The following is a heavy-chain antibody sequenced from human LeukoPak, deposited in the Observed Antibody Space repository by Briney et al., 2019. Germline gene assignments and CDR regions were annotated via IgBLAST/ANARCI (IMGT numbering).Heavy chain of an antibody. V-gene: IGHV7-4-1*02. D-gene: IGHD3-3*01. CDR1: GYTFTSYA. J-gene: IGHJ4*02. Sequence: ASVKVSCKASGYTFTSYAMKWVRQAPGQGLEWMGWINTNTGNPTYAQGFTGRFVFSLDTSVSTAYLQISSLKAEDTAVYYCASTYYDFWSGYPRPMSFDYWGQGTLVTVSS. CDR3: ASTYYDFWSGYPRPMSFDY. CDR2: INTNTGNP.